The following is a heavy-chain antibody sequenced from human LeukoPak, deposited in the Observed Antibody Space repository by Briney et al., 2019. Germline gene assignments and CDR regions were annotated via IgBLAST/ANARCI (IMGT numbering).Heavy chain of an antibody. Sequence: GGSLRLSCAASGFTFSMYRMSWVRQAPGKGLEWVANIKQDGSEKHYVDSVKGRFTISRDNAKNSLYLQMSSLRAEDTAVYYCTRVEETATTAAIIRKYSYYYYYMDVWGKGNTVTVSS. CDR2: IKQDGSEK. CDR1: GFTFSMYR. J-gene: IGHJ6*03. V-gene: IGHV3-7*01. D-gene: IGHD4-11*01. CDR3: TRVEETATTAAIIRKYSYYYYYMDV.